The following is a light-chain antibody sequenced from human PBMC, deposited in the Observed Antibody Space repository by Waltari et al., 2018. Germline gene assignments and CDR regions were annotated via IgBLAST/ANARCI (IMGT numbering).Light chain of an antibody. Sequence: DIVLTQSPDSLAVSLGERATIDCKSSQSVCYRSDYKNYLAWYQHKPRQPPKLLFYWAYTREAGVPDRFSASGSGTDFTLTINNLQAEDVAVYYCQQYYRSRTFGQGTKVEIK. J-gene: IGKJ1*01. CDR3: QQYYRSRT. V-gene: IGKV4-1*01. CDR1: QSVCYRSDYKNY. CDR2: WAY.